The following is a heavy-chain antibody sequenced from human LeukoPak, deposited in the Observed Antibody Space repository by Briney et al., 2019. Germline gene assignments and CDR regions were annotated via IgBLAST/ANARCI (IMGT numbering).Heavy chain of an antibody. CDR3: TRVKATGTYSSAMEV. Sequence: YPGGSLRLSCAASGFTFSSYWMHWVRQAPETGLVWVSRIKSDGSSTTYADSVKGRFTISRDNAKNTLYLQMNSLRAEDTAVYYCTRVKATGTYSSAMEVWGKGATVTVSS. CDR2: IKSDGSST. CDR1: GFTFSSYW. D-gene: IGHD1-7*01. V-gene: IGHV3-74*01. J-gene: IGHJ6*03.